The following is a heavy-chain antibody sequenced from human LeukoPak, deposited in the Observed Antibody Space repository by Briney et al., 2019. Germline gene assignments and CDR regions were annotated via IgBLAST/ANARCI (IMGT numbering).Heavy chain of an antibody. CDR1: GFIFSSHG. D-gene: IGHD4-17*01. Sequence: GGSLRLSCAASGFIFSSHGMNWVRQAPGKGLEWVSGISPSGDITYYADSVKGRFTISRDNSKNTVYLQMDSLRFEDAAVYYCAKTPSRQTTVMNFDYWGQGTLVTVSS. J-gene: IGHJ4*02. CDR2: ISPSGDIT. V-gene: IGHV3-23*01. CDR3: AKTPSRQTTVMNFDY.